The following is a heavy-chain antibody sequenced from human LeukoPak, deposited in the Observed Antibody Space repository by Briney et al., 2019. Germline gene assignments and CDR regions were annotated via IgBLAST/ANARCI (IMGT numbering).Heavy chain of an antibody. Sequence: SETLSLTCTVSGASIRSGDYYWSWIRQPPGKGLEWIGYIYYSGSTYYNPSLKSRVTISVDTSKNQFSLKLSSVTAADTAVYYCARHRRAFDYWGQGTLVTVSS. J-gene: IGHJ4*02. CDR2: IYYSGST. CDR1: GASIRSGDYY. CDR3: ARHRRAFDY. V-gene: IGHV4-30-4*01.